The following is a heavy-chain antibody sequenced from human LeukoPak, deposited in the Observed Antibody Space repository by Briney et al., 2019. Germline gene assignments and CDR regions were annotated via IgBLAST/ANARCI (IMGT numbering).Heavy chain of an antibody. V-gene: IGHV3-7*01. CDR1: GFTFSSYW. D-gene: IGHD6-19*01. J-gene: IGHJ4*02. Sequence: GGSLRLSCAASGFTFSSYWMSWVRQAPGKGLEWVANIKQDGSEKYYVDSVKGRFTISRDNAKNSLYLQMNSLRAEDTAVYYCASTPGQWLGQGFDYWGQGTLVTVSS. CDR3: ASTPGQWLGQGFDY. CDR2: IKQDGSEK.